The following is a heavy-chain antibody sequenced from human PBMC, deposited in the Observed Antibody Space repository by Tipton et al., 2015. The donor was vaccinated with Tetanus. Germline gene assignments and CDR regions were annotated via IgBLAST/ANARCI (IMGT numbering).Heavy chain of an antibody. J-gene: IGHJ4*02. D-gene: IGHD3-16*01. V-gene: IGHV3-30-3*01. CDR3: AREDGGPTLDYFDC. CDR1: GFTFTRYA. CDR2: ITFDGSTK. Sequence: RSLRLSCAASGFTFTRYAMHWVRQAPGKGLEWVAFITFDGSTKYYGDSVKGRFTLSRDNSQNTLYLQMNSLKVEDTAVYYCAREDGGPTLDYFDCWGQAALVIVSS.